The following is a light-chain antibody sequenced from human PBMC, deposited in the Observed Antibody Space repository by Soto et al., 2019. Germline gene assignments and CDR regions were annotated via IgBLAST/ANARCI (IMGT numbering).Light chain of an antibody. CDR3: NSYTTTNTYV. CDR2: EVT. CDR1: SSDVGAYNF. V-gene: IGLV2-14*01. Sequence: QSVLTQPASVSGSPGQSITISCTGTSSDVGAYNFVPWYQQHPGTVPKLLIYEVTNRPSGVSHRFSGSKSGNTASLTISGLQAEDEADYYCNSYTTTNTYVFGTGTKVTVL. J-gene: IGLJ1*01.